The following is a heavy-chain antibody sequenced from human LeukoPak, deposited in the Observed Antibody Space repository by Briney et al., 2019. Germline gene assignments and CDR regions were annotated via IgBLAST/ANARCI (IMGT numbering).Heavy chain of an antibody. V-gene: IGHV1-46*01. Sequence: ASVKVSCKASGYTLTSYYMHWVRQAPGQGLEWMGIINPSGGSTSYAQKFQGRVTMTRDTSTSTVYMELSSLRSEDTAVYYCARTSPGWTFDYWGQGTLVTVSS. CDR3: ARTSPGWTFDY. CDR2: INPSGGST. CDR1: GYTLTSYY. J-gene: IGHJ4*02. D-gene: IGHD6-19*01.